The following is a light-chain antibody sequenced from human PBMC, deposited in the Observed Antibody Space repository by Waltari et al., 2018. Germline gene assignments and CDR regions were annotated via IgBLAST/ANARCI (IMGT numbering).Light chain of an antibody. CDR2: DVS. CDR3: SSYTSSSTRV. Sequence: QSALTQPASVSGSPGQSITLSCTVTSSDVGGSHYVSWYQQHPGKAPKLMIYDVSNRPSGVSNRFSGSKSGNTASLTISGLQAEDEADYYCSSYTSSSTRVFGGGTKLTVL. V-gene: IGLV2-14*03. CDR1: SSDVGGSHY. J-gene: IGLJ3*02.